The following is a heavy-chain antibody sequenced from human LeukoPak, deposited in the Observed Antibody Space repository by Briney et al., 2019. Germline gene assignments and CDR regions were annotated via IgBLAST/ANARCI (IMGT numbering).Heavy chain of an antibody. CDR3: ARALVVPAAIGPFDY. V-gene: IGHV1-69*13. CDR2: IIPIFGTA. D-gene: IGHD2-2*01. J-gene: IGHJ4*02. CDR1: GGTFSSYA. Sequence: SVKVSCKASGGTFSSYAISWVRQAPGQGLEWMGGIIPIFGTANYAQKFQGRVTITADESTSTAYMELSSLRSEDTAVYYCARALVVPAAIGPFDYWGQGTLVTVSS.